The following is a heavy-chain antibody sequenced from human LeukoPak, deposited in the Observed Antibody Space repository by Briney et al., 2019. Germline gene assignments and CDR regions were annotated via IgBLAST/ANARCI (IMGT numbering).Heavy chain of an antibody. J-gene: IGHJ6*03. V-gene: IGHV3-48*03. CDR2: ITSSGSTI. CDR3: ARQRWSWYIYIDV. D-gene: IGHD1-14*01. CDR1: GFTFSSYE. Sequence: PGGSLRLSCAASGFTFSSYELNWVRQAPGKGLEWVSYITSSGSTIYYADSVKGRFTISRDNAKNSLYLQMNSLRAEDTAVYYCARQRWSWYIYIDVWGKGTTVTISS.